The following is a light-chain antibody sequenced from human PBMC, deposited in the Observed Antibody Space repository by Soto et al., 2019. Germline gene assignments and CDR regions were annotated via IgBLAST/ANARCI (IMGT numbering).Light chain of an antibody. CDR1: QTISSW. J-gene: IGKJ1*01. CDR2: KAS. V-gene: IGKV1-5*03. CDR3: QRYATYSPT. Sequence: DFQMTQSPSTLSASVGDRVTITCRASQTISSWLAWYQQKPVKAPKLLIYKASTLKSGVPSSFSGSGSGTEFTLTISSLQPDGFATYYCQRYATYSPTFGQGTKVDIK.